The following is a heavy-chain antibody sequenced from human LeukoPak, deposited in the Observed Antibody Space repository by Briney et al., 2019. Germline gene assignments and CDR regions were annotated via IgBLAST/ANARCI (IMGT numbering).Heavy chain of an antibody. J-gene: IGHJ6*03. V-gene: IGHV3-11*01. CDR3: ARETVVITYYYYYYMDV. CDR2: ISSSGSTI. Sequence: GGSLRLSCAASGFTFSDYYMSWIRQAPGKGLEGVSYISSSGSTIYYADSVKGRFTISRDNAKNSLYLQMNSLRAEDTAVYYCARETVVITYYYYYYMDVWGKGTTVTVSS. D-gene: IGHD3-22*01. CDR1: GFTFSDYY.